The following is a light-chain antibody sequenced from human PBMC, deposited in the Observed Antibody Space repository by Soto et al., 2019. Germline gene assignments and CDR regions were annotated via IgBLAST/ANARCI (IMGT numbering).Light chain of an antibody. CDR3: QQYNNWPPLT. V-gene: IGKV3-15*01. CDR2: DAS. J-gene: IGKJ4*01. CDR1: QSLSSN. Sequence: EVVMTQSPATLSVSPGERATLSCRASQSLSSNLAWYQQKPGQAPRLLIYDASTRATGLPARFSGSGSGTEFTLTISSLQSDDLAVYYCQQYNNWPPLTFGGGPKVEIK.